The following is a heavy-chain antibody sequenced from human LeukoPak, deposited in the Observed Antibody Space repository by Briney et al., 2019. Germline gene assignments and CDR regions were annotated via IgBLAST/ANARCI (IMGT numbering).Heavy chain of an antibody. CDR1: GFTVSSNY. J-gene: IGHJ6*03. Sequence: GGSLRLSCAASGFTVSSNYMSWVRQAPGKGLEWVSVIYSGGSTYYADSVKGRFTISRDNSKNTLYLQMNSLRAEDTAVYYCARESGDHGGSMDVWGKGTTVTVSS. D-gene: IGHD4-17*01. CDR3: ARESGDHGGSMDV. V-gene: IGHV3-53*01. CDR2: IYSGGST.